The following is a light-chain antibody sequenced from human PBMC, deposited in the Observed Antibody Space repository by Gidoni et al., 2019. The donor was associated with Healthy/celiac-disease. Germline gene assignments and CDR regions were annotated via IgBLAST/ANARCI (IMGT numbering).Light chain of an antibody. Sequence: QLVLTHSPSASASLGASVTLTCTLSSGHSSYAIAWPQQQPEKGPRYLMKLNSDGSHSKGDGIPDRFSGSSSGAERYLTISSLQSEDEADYYCQTWGTGNVVFGGGTKLTVL. CDR1: SGHSSYA. CDR2: LNSDGSH. V-gene: IGLV4-69*01. CDR3: QTWGTGNVV. J-gene: IGLJ2*01.